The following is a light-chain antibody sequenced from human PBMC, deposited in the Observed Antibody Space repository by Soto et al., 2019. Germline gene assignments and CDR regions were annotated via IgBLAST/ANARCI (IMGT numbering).Light chain of an antibody. Sequence: QSVLTQPPSASGTPGQRVTISCSGSSSNIGSNYVYWYQQLPGTAPKLLIYSNNQRPSGVPDRFSGSKSGTSASLAISGLRSEDEAEYYCGGWDDSRSGPVFGGGT. CDR2: SNN. V-gene: IGLV1-47*02. CDR1: SSNIGSNY. CDR3: GGWDDSRSGPV. J-gene: IGLJ2*01.